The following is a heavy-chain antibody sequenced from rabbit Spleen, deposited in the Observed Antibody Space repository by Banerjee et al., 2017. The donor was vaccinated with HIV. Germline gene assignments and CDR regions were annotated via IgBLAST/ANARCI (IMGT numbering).Heavy chain of an antibody. Sequence: QEQLEESGGGLVKPGASLTLTCTASGFSFSTNYYMCWVRQAPGKGLEWIGCIATGDGDTDYASWAKGRFTISRTSSTTVTLQMTSLTAADTATYFCARASSNDGYALWGQGTLVTVS. V-gene: IGHV1S45*01. CDR1: GFSFSTNYY. CDR3: ARASSNDGYAL. CDR2: IATGDGDT. J-gene: IGHJ3*01. D-gene: IGHD6-1*01.